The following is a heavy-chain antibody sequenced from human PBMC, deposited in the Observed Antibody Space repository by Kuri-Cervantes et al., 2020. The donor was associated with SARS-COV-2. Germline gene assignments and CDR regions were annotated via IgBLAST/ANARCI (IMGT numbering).Heavy chain of an antibody. CDR1: GFTFSTYA. CDR2: ISGSGGRT. Sequence: GESLKISCAASGFTFSTYAMSWVRQAPGKGLEWVSSISGSGGRTYYADSVKGRFTISRDNSKNTLYLQMNSLRAEDRALYYCARAHTFLEWSSDAFDIWGQGTMVTGSS. V-gene: IGHV3-23*01. D-gene: IGHD3-3*01. J-gene: IGHJ3*02. CDR3: ARAHTFLEWSSDAFDI.